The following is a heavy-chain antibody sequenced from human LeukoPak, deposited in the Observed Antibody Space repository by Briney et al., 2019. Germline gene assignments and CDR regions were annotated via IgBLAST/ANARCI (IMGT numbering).Heavy chain of an antibody. CDR3: ARVPRRGERFDP. CDR1: GDTFTSYD. J-gene: IGHJ5*02. D-gene: IGHD3-10*01. CDR2: MNPISGDT. Sequence: ASVKVSCKASGDTFTSYDVKGVRQATGEGLEWMGWMNPISGDTGYALKFQGRVTMSRNTSISTAYMELGSLRSEDTAVYYCARVPRRGERFDPWGQGTLVTVSS. V-gene: IGHV1-8*01.